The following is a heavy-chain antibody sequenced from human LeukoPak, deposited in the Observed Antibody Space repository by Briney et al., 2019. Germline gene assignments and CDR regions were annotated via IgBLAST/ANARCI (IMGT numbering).Heavy chain of an antibody. V-gene: IGHV3-43*01. D-gene: IGHD2-21*02. J-gene: IGHJ4*02. Sequence: GGSLRLSCAASGFTFDDYTMHWVRHAPGKGLEWVSLISRDGGSTYYADSVKGRFTISRDNSKNSLYLQMNSLRTEDTALYYCAKVSLAYCGGDCYSGFDYWGQGNLVTVSS. CDR3: AKVSLAYCGGDCYSGFDY. CDR1: GFTFDDYT. CDR2: ISRDGGST.